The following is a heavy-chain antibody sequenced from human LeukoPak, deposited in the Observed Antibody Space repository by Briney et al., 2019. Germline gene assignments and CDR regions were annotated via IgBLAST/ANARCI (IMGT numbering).Heavy chain of an antibody. CDR2: ISSNGDNT. J-gene: IGHJ4*02. V-gene: IGHV3-64D*06. CDR1: GFTFSTYV. Sequence: QPGGSLRLSCSVSGFTFSTYVMHWVSQAPGKGLEYVSAISSNGDNTYYADSVKGRFTISRDNSKNTLYLQMSSLRADDTAVYYCVRGTGYWGQGTLVTASS. CDR3: VRGTGY.